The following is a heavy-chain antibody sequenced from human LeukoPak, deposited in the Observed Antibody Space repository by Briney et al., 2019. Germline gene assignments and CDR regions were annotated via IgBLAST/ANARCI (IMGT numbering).Heavy chain of an antibody. V-gene: IGHV1-2*02. CDR2: INPNGGGT. D-gene: IGHD6-13*01. Sequence: ASVKVSCKASGYTFSGYYIHWVRQAPGQGLEWMGWINPNGGGTNYARKFQGRVTMTRATSITTAYMELSRLTSDDTAVYYCARDLEQLPTRDYWGQGTLVTVSS. J-gene: IGHJ4*02. CDR3: ARDLEQLPTRDY. CDR1: GYTFSGYY.